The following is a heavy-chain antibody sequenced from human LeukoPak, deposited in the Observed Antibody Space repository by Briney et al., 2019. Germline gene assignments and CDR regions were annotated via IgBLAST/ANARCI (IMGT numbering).Heavy chain of an antibody. CDR1: GGTFSSYA. J-gene: IGHJ6*03. Sequence: ASVKVSCKVSGGTFSSYAISWVRQAPGQGLEWMGGIIPIFGTANYAQKFQGRVTITADESTSTAYMELSSLRSEDTAVYYCARGPKGIVVVPAAIKVPYYYYMDVWGKGTTVTVSS. V-gene: IGHV1-69*01. CDR2: IIPIFGTA. D-gene: IGHD2-2*01. CDR3: ARGPKGIVVVPAAIKVPYYYYMDV.